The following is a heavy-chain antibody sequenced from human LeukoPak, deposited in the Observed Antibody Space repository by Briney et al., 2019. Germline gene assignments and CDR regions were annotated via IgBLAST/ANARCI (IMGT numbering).Heavy chain of an antibody. CDR2: IGSSSSYM. CDR1: GSTFSSCS. J-gene: IGHJ4*02. V-gene: IGHV3-21*04. CDR3: TKLTGRMSRADY. D-gene: IGHD1-20*01. Sequence: PGGSLRLSCAASGSTFSSCSMNWVRQAPGKGLEWVSSIGSSSSYMYYTDSVKGRFTISRDNAKNSLYLQMNSLKTEDTAVYYCTKLTGRMSRADYWGQGTLVTVSS.